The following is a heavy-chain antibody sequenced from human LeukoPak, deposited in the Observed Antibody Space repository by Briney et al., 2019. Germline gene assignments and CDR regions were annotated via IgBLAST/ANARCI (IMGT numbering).Heavy chain of an antibody. CDR2: INWNGGST. Sequence: GGSLRLSCAASGFIFDDYGMNWVRHAPGKGQEWVSGINWNGGSTGYADSVKGRFTISRDNAKKSLYLQMNSLRVEDTALYYCAKAKDYYFDSSGYYYIFDYWGQGTLVTVSS. D-gene: IGHD3-22*01. CDR3: AKAKDYYFDSSGYYYIFDY. J-gene: IGHJ4*02. CDR1: GFIFDDYG. V-gene: IGHV3-20*04.